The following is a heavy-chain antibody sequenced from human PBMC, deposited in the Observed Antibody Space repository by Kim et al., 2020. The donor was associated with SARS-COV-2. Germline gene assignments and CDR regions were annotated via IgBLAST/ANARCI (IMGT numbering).Heavy chain of an antibody. D-gene: IGHD3-10*01. J-gene: IGHJ6*02. CDR3: AKSYGSGSAYYYYGMDV. CDR1: GFTFSSYA. V-gene: IGHV3-23*01. Sequence: GGSLRLSCAASGFTFSSYAMSWVRQAPGKGLEWVSAISGSGGSTYYADSVKGRFTISRDNSKNTLYLQMNSLRAEDTAVYYCAKSYGSGSAYYYYGMDVWGQGITVTVSS. CDR2: ISGSGGST.